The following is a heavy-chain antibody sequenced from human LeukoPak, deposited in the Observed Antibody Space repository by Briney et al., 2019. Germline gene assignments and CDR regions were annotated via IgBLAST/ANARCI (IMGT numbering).Heavy chain of an antibody. V-gene: IGHV1-8*01. Sequence: ASVKVSCKASGYTFTSYDINWVRQATGQGLEWMGWMNPNSGNTGYAQKFQGRITMTRNTSISTAYMELSSLRSEDTALYYCARGVQGPLGDWFDPWGQGTLVTVSS. CDR1: GYTFTSYD. J-gene: IGHJ5*02. CDR3: ARGVQGPLGDWFDP. CDR2: MNPNSGNT. D-gene: IGHD1-1*01.